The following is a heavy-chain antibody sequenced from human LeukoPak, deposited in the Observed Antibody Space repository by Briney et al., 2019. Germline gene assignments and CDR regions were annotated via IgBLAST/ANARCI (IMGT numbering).Heavy chain of an antibody. Sequence: QSGGSLRLSCAASGFTFSSYEMNWVRQAPGKGLEWVSYISSSGSTIYYADSVKGRFAISRDNAKNSLYLQMNSLRAEDTAVYYCARVSVAYYWGQGTLVTVSS. V-gene: IGHV3-48*03. CDR1: GFTFSSYE. J-gene: IGHJ4*02. CDR3: ARVSVAYY. D-gene: IGHD6-19*01. CDR2: ISSSGSTI.